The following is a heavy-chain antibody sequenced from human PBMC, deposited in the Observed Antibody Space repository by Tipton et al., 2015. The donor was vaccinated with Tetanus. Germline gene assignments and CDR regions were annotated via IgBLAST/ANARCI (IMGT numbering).Heavy chain of an antibody. Sequence: SLRLSCAASGFTFSTYAMSWVRQAPGKGLEWVSVISGTGTTVDYADSVKGRFTISRDNAKNSLYLQMNSLRDEDTAIYYCARDFRPIFGVAQPFDPWGQGTLVTVSS. CDR3: ARDFRPIFGVAQPFDP. CDR1: GFTFSTYA. D-gene: IGHD3-3*01. CDR2: ISGTGTTV. J-gene: IGHJ5*02. V-gene: IGHV3-23*01.